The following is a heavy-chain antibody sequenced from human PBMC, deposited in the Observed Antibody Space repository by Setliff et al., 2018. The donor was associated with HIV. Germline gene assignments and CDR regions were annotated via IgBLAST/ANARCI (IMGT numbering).Heavy chain of an antibody. CDR3: AKEQEIGSYLDP. D-gene: IGHD2-2*02. Sequence: GASVKVSCKASGGAFISHTFTWVRQAPGQGLEWMGRIIPILGIPNYAQNFQGRLTISADKSTRTAYLELSSPRSDDSAVYFCAKEQEIGSYLDPWGQGTLVTVSS. V-gene: IGHV1-69*04. CDR1: GGAFISHT. CDR2: IIPILGIP. J-gene: IGHJ5*02.